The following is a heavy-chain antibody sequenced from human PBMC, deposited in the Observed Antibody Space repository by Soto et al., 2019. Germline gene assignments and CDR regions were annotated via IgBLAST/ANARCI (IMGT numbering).Heavy chain of an antibody. CDR2: IYWDDDK. J-gene: IGHJ5*02. V-gene: IGHV2-5*02. CDR1: GFSLSTSGVG. CDR3: AHRRRFCSGNSCYSISFDP. Sequence: QITLKESGPTLVKPTQTLTLTCTFSGFSLSTSGVGVGWIRQPPGKALEWLALIYWDDDKRYSPSLKSRLTITKDTSKNQLVLTMTNMDPVDRATYYCAHRRRFCSGNSCYSISFDPWGQGTLVTVSS. D-gene: IGHD2-15*01.